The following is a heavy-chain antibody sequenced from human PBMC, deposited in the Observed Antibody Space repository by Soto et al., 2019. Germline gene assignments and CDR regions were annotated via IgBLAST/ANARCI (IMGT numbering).Heavy chain of an antibody. CDR2: TRNKANSYTT. D-gene: IGHD3-22*01. CDR3: ARMYYYDSSGPGGFDY. V-gene: IGHV3-72*01. Sequence: PGGSLRLSCAASGFTFSDHYMDWARQAPGKGLEWVGRTRNKANSYTTEYAASVKGRFTISRDDSKNSLYLQMNSLKTEDTAVYYCARMYYYDSSGPGGFDYWGQGTLVTVSS. CDR1: GFTFSDHY. J-gene: IGHJ4*02.